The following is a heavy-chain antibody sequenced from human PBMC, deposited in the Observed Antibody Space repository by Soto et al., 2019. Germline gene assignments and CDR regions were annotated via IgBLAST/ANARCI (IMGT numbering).Heavy chain of an antibody. D-gene: IGHD6-6*01. CDR1: GGSISSYY. CDR3: ARQGAARPRWFEP. V-gene: IGHV4-59*08. J-gene: IGHJ5*02. CDR2: IYYSGST. Sequence: SETLSLTCTVAGGSISSYYWSWIRQPPGKGLEWIGYIYYSGSTNYNPSLKSRVTISVDTSKNQFSLKLSSVTAADTAVYYCARQGAARPRWFEPWGQGTLVTVSS.